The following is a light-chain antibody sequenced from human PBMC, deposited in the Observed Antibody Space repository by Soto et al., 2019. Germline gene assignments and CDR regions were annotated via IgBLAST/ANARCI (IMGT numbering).Light chain of an antibody. CDR1: SSDVGAYNY. CDR3: CSYTTSNTFV. V-gene: IGLV2-14*01. CDR2: HVT. Sequence: QSALTQPASVSGSLGQSITISCSGTSSDVGAYNYVSWYQQYPGKAPKLMIYHVTDRPPGVSNRFSGSKSGNTASLTISGLQAEDEADYYCCSYTTSNTFVFGTGTKLTVL. J-gene: IGLJ1*01.